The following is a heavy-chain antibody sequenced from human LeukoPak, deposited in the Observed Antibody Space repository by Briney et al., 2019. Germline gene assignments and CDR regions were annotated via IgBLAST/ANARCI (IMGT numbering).Heavy chain of an antibody. J-gene: IGHJ4*02. CDR3: ARSARSDSSGYYHY. CDR1: GDSVSSNSAA. CDR2: TYYRSKWYN. V-gene: IGHV6-1*01. Sequence: SQTLSLTCAISGDSVSSNSAAWNWIRQSPSRGLEWLGRTYYRSKWYNDYAVSVKSRITINPDTSKNQFSLKLSSVTAADTAVYYCARSARSDSSGYYHYWGQGTLVTVSS. D-gene: IGHD3-22*01.